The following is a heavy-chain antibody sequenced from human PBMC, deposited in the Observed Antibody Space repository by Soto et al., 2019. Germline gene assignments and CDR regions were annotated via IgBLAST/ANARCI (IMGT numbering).Heavy chain of an antibody. D-gene: IGHD3-10*01. J-gene: IGHJ6*02. CDR1: GFTFSSYS. CDR3: ARKWFGVYYYYGMDV. Sequence: GSLRLSCAASGFTFSSYSMNWVRQAPGKGLEWVSYISSSSSTIYYADSVKGRFTISRDNAKNSLYLQMNSLRDEDTAVYYCARKWFGVYYYYGMDVWGQGTTVTVSS. V-gene: IGHV3-48*02. CDR2: ISSSSSTI.